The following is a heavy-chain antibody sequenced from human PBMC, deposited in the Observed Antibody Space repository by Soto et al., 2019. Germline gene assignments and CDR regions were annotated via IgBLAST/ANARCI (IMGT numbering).Heavy chain of an antibody. J-gene: IGHJ5*01. CDR2: IYYSGYK. D-gene: IGHD2-15*01. CDR1: GGSISSGSYY. V-gene: IGHV4-31*03. Sequence: QVQLQESGPGLVKPSQALSLTCTVSGGSISSGSYYWTWIRHHPGKGLEWIGYIYYSGYKDYNPSLKSRLTISLDTSKNQFSLKLSSVTAADTAVCYCGSVYEDKGFDSWGQGTLVTVSS. CDR3: GSVYEDKGFDS.